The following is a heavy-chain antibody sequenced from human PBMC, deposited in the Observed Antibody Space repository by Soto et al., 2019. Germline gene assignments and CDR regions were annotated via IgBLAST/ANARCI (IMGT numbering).Heavy chain of an antibody. V-gene: IGHV5-10-1*01. J-gene: IGHJ6*02. Sequence: GESLKISCKGSGYSFTSYWISWVRQMPGKGLEWMGRIDPSDSYTNYSPSFQGHVTISADKSISTAYLQWSSLKASDTAMYYCARLVKSSSESYYYYGMDVWGQGTTVTVSS. CDR1: GYSFTSYW. CDR3: ARLVKSSSESYYYYGMDV. CDR2: IDPSDSYT. D-gene: IGHD6-6*01.